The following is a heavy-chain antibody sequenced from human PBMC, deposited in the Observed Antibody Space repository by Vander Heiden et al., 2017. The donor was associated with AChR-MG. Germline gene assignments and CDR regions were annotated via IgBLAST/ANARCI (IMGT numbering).Heavy chain of an antibody. J-gene: IGHJ3*02. D-gene: IGHD3-10*01. CDR3: AKVVPFYGSGLGWAFDI. CDR2: ISWNSGSI. CDR1: GFTFDDDA. V-gene: IGHV3-9*01. Sequence: EVQLVESGGGLVQPGRSLRIPCAASGFTFDDDAMHWVRQAPGKGLEWVSVISWNSGSIGYADSVKGRFTISRDNAKNSLYLQMNSLRAEDTALYYCAKVVPFYGSGLGWAFDIWGQGTMVTVSS.